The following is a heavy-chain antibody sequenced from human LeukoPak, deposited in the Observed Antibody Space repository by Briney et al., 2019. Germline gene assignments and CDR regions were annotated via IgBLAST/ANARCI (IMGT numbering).Heavy chain of an antibody. CDR2: ISSSSSYI. CDR3: TSEGYYALDI. Sequence: GGSLRLSSAASGFTFSSYSMNWVRQAPGKGLEWVSSISSSSSYIYYADSVKGRFTISRDNAKNSLFLQMKSLRAEDTAVYYCTSEGYYALDIWGQGTMVTVSS. D-gene: IGHD3-22*01. J-gene: IGHJ3*02. V-gene: IGHV3-21*01. CDR1: GFTFSSYS.